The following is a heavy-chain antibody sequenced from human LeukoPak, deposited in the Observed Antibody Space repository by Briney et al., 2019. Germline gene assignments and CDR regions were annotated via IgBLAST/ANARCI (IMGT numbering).Heavy chain of an antibody. CDR2: INPDGIKR. Sequence: GGSLRLSCAASGLTFSSPWMDWVRQAPGKGLEWVASINPDGIKRYSADSVKGRFTISRDNARNSLYLQMDSLRVEDTAFYYCARDLAFSRLDYWGQGVLVTVSS. CDR1: GLTFSSPW. J-gene: IGHJ4*02. CDR3: ARDLAFSRLDY. V-gene: IGHV3-7*01. D-gene: IGHD2/OR15-2a*01.